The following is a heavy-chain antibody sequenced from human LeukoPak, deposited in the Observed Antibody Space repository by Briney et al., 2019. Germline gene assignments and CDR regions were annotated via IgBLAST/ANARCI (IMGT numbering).Heavy chain of an antibody. D-gene: IGHD3-22*01. V-gene: IGHV3-7*01. Sequence: GGSLRLSCAASGFTFSSHWMNWVRQAPGKGLEWVANIKQDGSEKYYVDSVKGRFTISRDNAKNSLYLQMNSLRAEDTAVYYCAKDLGYYYDSSGYYYGGFDYWGQGTLVTVSS. J-gene: IGHJ4*02. CDR1: GFTFSSHW. CDR3: AKDLGYYYDSSGYYYGGFDY. CDR2: IKQDGSEK.